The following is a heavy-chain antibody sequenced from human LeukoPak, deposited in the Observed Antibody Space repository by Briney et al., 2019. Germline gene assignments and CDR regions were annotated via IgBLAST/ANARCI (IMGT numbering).Heavy chain of an antibody. J-gene: IGHJ5*02. CDR2: INWNGGST. CDR1: GFTFGNYG. V-gene: IGHV3-20*04. Sequence: GGSLRLSCAASGFTFGNYGMSWVRQAPGKGLEWVSGINWNGGSTGYADSVEGRFTISRDNAKNSQYLQMNSLRVEDTALYYCARSLVVGATYPYHWGQGTLVTVSS. CDR3: ARSLVVGATYPYH. D-gene: IGHD1-26*01.